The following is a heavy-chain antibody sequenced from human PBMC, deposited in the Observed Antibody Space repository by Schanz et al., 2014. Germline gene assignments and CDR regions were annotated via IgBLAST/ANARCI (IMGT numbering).Heavy chain of an antibody. D-gene: IGHD3-22*01. CDR3: AKDRRLPYYGTGSDFDY. Sequence: EVQLLESGGGLVQPGGSLRLSCAASGFTFSIYGMSWVRQAPGKGLEWVSRMIGSGSSVFYADSVKGRFTISRDNLKNTVYVQMNSRRAGDTDVYYCAKDRRLPYYGTGSDFDYWGQGTLVAVSS. CDR1: GFTFSIYG. J-gene: IGHJ4*02. CDR2: MIGSGSSV. V-gene: IGHV3-23*01.